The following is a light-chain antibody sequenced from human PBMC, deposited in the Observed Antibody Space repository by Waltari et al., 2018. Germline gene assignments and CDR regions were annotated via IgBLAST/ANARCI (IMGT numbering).Light chain of an antibody. Sequence: SALTQPASVSGSPGQSITISCSGTGSDIGGFNYVSWYQQRPGKAPKPLIYGVSQRPSGVSDRFSGSKSGNRASLTISGLQAEDDSDYYCCSYTTTTTWVFGGGTKLTVL. CDR2: GVS. CDR3: CSYTTTTTWV. J-gene: IGLJ3*02. CDR1: GSDIGGFNY. V-gene: IGLV2-14*03.